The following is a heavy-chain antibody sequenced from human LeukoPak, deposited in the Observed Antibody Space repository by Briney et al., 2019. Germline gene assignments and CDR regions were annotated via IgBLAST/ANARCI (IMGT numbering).Heavy chain of an antibody. J-gene: IGHJ5*02. D-gene: IGHD6-13*01. Sequence: SQTLSLTCAISGDSVSSNSAAWNWIRQSPSRGLEWLGRTYYRSKWYNDYAVSVKSRITINPDTSKNQFSLKLNSVTAADTAVYYCARSRPYTSSWYTWSWFDPWGQGTLVIVSS. CDR2: TYYRSKWYN. CDR3: ARSRPYTSSWYTWSWFDP. CDR1: GDSVSSNSAA. V-gene: IGHV6-1*01.